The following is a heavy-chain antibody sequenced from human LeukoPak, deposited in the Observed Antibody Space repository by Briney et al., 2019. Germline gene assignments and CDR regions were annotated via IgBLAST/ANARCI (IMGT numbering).Heavy chain of an antibody. V-gene: IGHV3-53*01. CDR2: IYSGGST. D-gene: IGHD6-19*01. CDR1: GFTVSSNY. J-gene: IGHJ4*02. CDR3: ARDYGVAEGY. Sequence: QSGGSLRLSCAASGFTVSSNYMSWVRQAPGKGLEWVSVIYSGGSTYYSDSVKGRFTISRDNSKNTLYLQMNSLRAEDTAVYYCARDYGVAEGYWGQGTLVTVSS.